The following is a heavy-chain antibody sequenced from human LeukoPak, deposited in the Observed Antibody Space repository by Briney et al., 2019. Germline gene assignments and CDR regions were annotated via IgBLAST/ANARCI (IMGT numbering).Heavy chain of an antibody. V-gene: IGHV1-46*01. CDR1: GYTFTSYY. D-gene: IGHD3-3*01. CDR3: AREDTLPKLRFLDHNWFDP. CDR2: INPSGGST. J-gene: IGHJ5*02. Sequence: ASVKVSCKASGYTFTSYYMHWVRQAPGQGLEWMGIINPSGGSTSYAQEFQGRVTMTRDTSTSTVYVELSSLRSEDTAVYYCAREDTLPKLRFLDHNWFDPWGQGTLVTVSS.